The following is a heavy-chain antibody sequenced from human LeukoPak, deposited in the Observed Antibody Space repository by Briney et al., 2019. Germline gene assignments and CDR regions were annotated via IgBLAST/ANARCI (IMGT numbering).Heavy chain of an antibody. D-gene: IGHD5-18*01. V-gene: IGHV4-38-2*02. J-gene: IGHJ4*02. CDR3: ARATSGYSYGYGIGDFDY. CDR1: GYSISSGYY. CDR2: IYTSGST. Sequence: SETLSLTYTVSGYSISSGYYWGWIRQPPGKGLEWIGRIYTSGSTNYNPSLKSRVTISVDTSKNQFSLKLSSVTAADTAVYYCARATSGYSYGYGIGDFDYWGQGTLVTVSS.